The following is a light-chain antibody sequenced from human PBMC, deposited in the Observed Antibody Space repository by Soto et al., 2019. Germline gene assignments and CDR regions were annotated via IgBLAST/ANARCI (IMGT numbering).Light chain of an antibody. V-gene: IGKV3-20*01. CDR2: GAS. CDR3: QQYGSSLQWT. CDR1: QSVSSSY. Sequence: EIVLTQSPGTLSLSPVERATLSCMASQSVSSSYLAWYQQKPGQAPRLLIYGASSRATGIPARCSGSGSGTDFTLTISRLEPEDFAVYYCQQYGSSLQWTFGQGTKVDIK. J-gene: IGKJ1*01.